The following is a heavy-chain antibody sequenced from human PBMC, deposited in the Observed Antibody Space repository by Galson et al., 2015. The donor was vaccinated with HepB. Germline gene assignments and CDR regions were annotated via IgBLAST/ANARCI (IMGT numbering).Heavy chain of an antibody. D-gene: IGHD4/OR15-4a*01. V-gene: IGHV3-23*01. CDR2: ISNDGGNT. Sequence: SLRLSCAASGFTFSGFAMSWVRQAPGKGLQWVSTISNDGGNTYYADSVRGRFTVSRDNSKNTLYLQMNSLRAEDTAVYYCAKSMGLIDLDYWGQGTLVTVSS. CDR3: AKSMGLIDLDY. CDR1: GFTFSGFA. J-gene: IGHJ4*02.